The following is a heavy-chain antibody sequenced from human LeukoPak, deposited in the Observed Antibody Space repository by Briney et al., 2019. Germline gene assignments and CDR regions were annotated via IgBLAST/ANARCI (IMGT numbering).Heavy chain of an antibody. CDR1: GGPFSGYY. V-gene: IGHV4-34*01. D-gene: IGHD3-22*01. CDR2: INHSGST. Sequence: KPSETLSLTCAVYGGPFSGYYWSWIRQPPGKGLEWIGEINHSGSTNYNPSLKSRVTISVDTSKNQFSLKLSSVTAADTAVYYCARATLVYYDSSGYYQTWGQGTLVTVSS. J-gene: IGHJ4*02. CDR3: ARATLVYYDSSGYYQT.